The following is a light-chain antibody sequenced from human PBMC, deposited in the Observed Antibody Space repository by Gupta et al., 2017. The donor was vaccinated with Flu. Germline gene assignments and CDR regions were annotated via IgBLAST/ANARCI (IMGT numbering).Light chain of an antibody. CDR2: KAS. J-gene: IGKJ2*01. CDR1: HNINNW. CDR3: QQYNNPSYA. V-gene: IGKV1-5*03. Sequence: DIQMTQSPSTLSASIGDRVAITCRSSHNINNWLAWYQQKPGEAPQLLIYKASTVEIGVPSRFSGSGSGTDFTLTINRLQPEEQATYFCQQYNNPSYAFGQGTKLDIK.